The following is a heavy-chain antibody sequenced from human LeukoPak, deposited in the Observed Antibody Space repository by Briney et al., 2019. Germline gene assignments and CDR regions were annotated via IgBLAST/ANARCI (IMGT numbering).Heavy chain of an antibody. D-gene: IGHD4-17*01. CDR2: INHSGNT. Sequence: SETLSLTCAVYGGSFSGYYWSWIRQPPGKGLEWIGEINHSGNTNYNPSLKSRVTISVDTSKNQFSLKLSSVTAADTAVYYCARGRYYGDADYWGQGTLVTVSS. V-gene: IGHV4-34*01. J-gene: IGHJ4*02. CDR3: ARGRYYGDADY. CDR1: GGSFSGYY.